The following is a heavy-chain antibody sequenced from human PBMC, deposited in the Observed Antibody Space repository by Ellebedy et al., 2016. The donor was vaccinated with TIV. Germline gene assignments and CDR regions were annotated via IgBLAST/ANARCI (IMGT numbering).Heavy chain of an antibody. Sequence: GGSLRLSXAVSGFTFSSYAMSLVRQAPGKGLEWVSAISGSGGSTYYADSVKGRFTISRDNSKTTLYLQMNSLRAEDTAVYYCAKAGDYYGSGSSYFDYWGQGTLVTVSS. V-gene: IGHV3-23*01. CDR3: AKAGDYYGSGSSYFDY. D-gene: IGHD3-10*01. J-gene: IGHJ4*02. CDR2: ISGSGGST. CDR1: GFTFSSYA.